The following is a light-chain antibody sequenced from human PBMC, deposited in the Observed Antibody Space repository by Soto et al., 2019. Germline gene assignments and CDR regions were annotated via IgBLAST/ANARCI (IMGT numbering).Light chain of an antibody. CDR3: QQYNNWPPWT. J-gene: IGKJ1*01. CDR1: QSIRTD. Sequence: EILLTQSPATLSVSPGERATLSCRASQSIRTDLAWYQQKSGQGPRLLIYDASTRATGIPARFSGSGSGTEFTLTISSLQSEDFAVYYCQQYNNWPPWTFGQGTKVDIK. CDR2: DAS. V-gene: IGKV3D-15*01.